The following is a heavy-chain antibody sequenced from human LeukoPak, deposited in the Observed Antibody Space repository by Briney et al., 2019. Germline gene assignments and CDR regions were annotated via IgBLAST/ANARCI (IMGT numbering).Heavy chain of an antibody. CDR1: GFTFSSYW. CDR2: INSDGSST. CDR3: ARVHSSSWYTLYYYYYYMDV. Sequence: GGSLRLSCAASGFTFSSYWMHWVRQAPGKGLVWVSRINSDGSSTSYADSVKGRFTISRDNAKNTLYLQMNSLRAEDTAVYYCARVHSSSWYTLYYYYYYMDVWGKGTTVTVSS. V-gene: IGHV3-74*01. D-gene: IGHD6-13*01. J-gene: IGHJ6*03.